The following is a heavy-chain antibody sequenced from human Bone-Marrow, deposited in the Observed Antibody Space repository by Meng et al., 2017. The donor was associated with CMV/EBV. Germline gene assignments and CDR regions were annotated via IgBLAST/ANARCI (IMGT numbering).Heavy chain of an antibody. CDR3: ARVYCSSTSCHRYYGMDV. CDR2: INPSGGST. Sequence: ASVKVSCKASGYTFTSYYMHWVRQAPGQGLEWMGIINPSGGSTSYAQKFQGRVTMTRDTSTSTVYMELSSLRSEDTAVYYCARVYCSSTSCHRYYGMDVWGQGTTVTGYS. D-gene: IGHD2-2*01. J-gene: IGHJ6*02. V-gene: IGHV1-46*01. CDR1: GYTFTSYY.